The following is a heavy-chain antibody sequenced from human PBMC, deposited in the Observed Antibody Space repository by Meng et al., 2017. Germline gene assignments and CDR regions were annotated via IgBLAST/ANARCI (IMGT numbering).Heavy chain of an antibody. CDR2: INHSGST. V-gene: IGHV4-34*01. Sequence: VQLQKWGAGLLKPSETLSLTCAVYGGSFSGYYWSWIRQPPGKGLEWIGEINHSGSTNYNPSLKSRVTISVDTSKNQFSLKLSSVTAADTAVYYCARGRSGTWPWYFDLWGRGTLVTVSS. CDR3: ARGRSGTWPWYFDL. D-gene: IGHD1-1*01. J-gene: IGHJ2*01. CDR1: GGSFSGYY.